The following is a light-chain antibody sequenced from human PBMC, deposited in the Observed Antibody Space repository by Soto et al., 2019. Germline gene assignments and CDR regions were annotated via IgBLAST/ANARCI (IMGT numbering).Light chain of an antibody. Sequence: DIQMTQSPSTLSASVGDRVTITCRASQSISSWLAWYQQKPGKAPKVLIYDASSLESGVPSRFSGSGSGTEFTLTISSLQPDDFATYYCQHYKMYSPWTFGQGTKVDIK. V-gene: IGKV1-5*01. CDR3: QHYKMYSPWT. CDR2: DAS. J-gene: IGKJ1*01. CDR1: QSISSW.